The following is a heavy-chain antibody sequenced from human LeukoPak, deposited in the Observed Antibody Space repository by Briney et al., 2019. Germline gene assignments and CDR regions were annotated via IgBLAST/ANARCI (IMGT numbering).Heavy chain of an antibody. Sequence: GGALTLSCAASGFTFSSYWMNWVRQTPGKGLEWVVSITSSSTYTFYADSVKGRFTISRDNATNSLYLQMNSRRADDTAVYYCAGGWDIFDACDIWGQGTMVTVSS. CDR1: GFTFSSYW. CDR2: ITSSSTYT. CDR3: AGGWDIFDACDI. V-gene: IGHV3-21*01. J-gene: IGHJ3*02. D-gene: IGHD2-15*01.